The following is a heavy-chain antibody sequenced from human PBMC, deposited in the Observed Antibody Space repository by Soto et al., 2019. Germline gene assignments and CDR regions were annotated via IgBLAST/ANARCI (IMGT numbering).Heavy chain of an antibody. Sequence: EVQLVQSGGGFVQPGGSLRLSCAASGFTFSSYWMHWVRQVPGKGMMWVSHINGDGTQRSYADSVKGRFTMSRDNANNTLYLEKNLMTVDETAVYFGASDATVYSYGYGAWGQGAQVSVCS. D-gene: IGHD5-18*01. CDR1: GFTFSSYW. V-gene: IGHV3-74*01. CDR2: INGDGTQR. J-gene: IGHJ4*02. CDR3: ASDATVYSYGYGA.